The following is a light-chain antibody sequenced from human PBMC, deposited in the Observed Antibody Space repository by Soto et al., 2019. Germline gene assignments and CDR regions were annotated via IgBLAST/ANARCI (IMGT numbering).Light chain of an antibody. J-gene: IGKJ4*01. CDR2: GAS. CDR1: QSVGSN. CDR3: KQYNDWPLI. V-gene: IGKV3-15*01. Sequence: ETVMTQSPATLSASPGESATLSCGASQSVGSNLGWYQQKPGQAPRLLIYGASTRAAGVAARFSGTSSGTEFTPTISSLHSEDFAVYYGKQYNDWPLIFGGGTKVEIK.